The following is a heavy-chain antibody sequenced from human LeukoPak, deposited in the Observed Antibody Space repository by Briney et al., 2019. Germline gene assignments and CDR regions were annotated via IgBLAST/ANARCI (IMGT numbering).Heavy chain of an antibody. Sequence: SVKVSGKASGGTFSSYAISWVRQAPGQGLEWMGRIIPILGIANYAQKFQGRVTITADKSTSTAYMELSSLRSEDTAVYYCARDPPTIFGVVPTGYWGQGTLVTVSS. CDR1: GGTFSSYA. CDR3: ARDPPTIFGVVPTGY. J-gene: IGHJ4*02. CDR2: IIPILGIA. V-gene: IGHV1-69*04. D-gene: IGHD3-3*01.